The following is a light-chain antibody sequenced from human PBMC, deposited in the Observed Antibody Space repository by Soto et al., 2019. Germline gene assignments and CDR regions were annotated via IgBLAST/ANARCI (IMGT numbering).Light chain of an antibody. J-gene: IGLJ1*01. Sequence: QSALTQPASVSGSPGQSIASSCTGTSSDIGAWNYVSWYQQHPGKAPKLMIYDVSNRPSGVSNRFSGSKSGYTASLTISGLQAEDEADYYCSSHTTSDSHVFGTGTKLTVL. CDR1: SSDIGAWNY. CDR2: DVS. CDR3: SSHTTSDSHV. V-gene: IGLV2-14*01.